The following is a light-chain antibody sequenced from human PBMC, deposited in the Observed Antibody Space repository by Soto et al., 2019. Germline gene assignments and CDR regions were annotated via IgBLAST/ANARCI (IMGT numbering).Light chain of an antibody. Sequence: EIVLTQSPATLSSSPGETATLSCRASQYVGTRLAWYQHKPGQAPRLLIYYTSNRATGIPARFNGSGSGTDFTLTISSLAPEDFAIYYCQQRQSWPRTFGQGTKVEIK. J-gene: IGKJ1*01. CDR2: YTS. CDR1: QYVGTR. CDR3: QQRQSWPRT. V-gene: IGKV3-11*01.